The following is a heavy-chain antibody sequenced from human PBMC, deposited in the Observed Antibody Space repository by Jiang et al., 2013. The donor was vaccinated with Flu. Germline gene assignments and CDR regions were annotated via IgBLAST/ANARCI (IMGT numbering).Heavy chain of an antibody. D-gene: IGHD3-10*01. CDR2: IYSGGTT. Sequence: RLSCAASGFTVSSNYVSWVRQAPGKGLEWVSAIYSGGTTYYADSVKGRFTISRDNSKNTLHLQMNSLRAEDTAVYSCARGLFGPPMDVWGQGTTVTVSS. V-gene: IGHV3-66*01. J-gene: IGHJ6*02. CDR3: ARGLFGPPMDV. CDR1: GFTVSSNY.